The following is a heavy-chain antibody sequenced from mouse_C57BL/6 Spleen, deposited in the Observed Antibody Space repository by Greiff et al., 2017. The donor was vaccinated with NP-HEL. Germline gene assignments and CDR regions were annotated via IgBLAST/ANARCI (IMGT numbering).Heavy chain of an antibody. V-gene: IGHV1-18*01. J-gene: IGHJ1*03. CDR1: GYTFTDYN. D-gene: IGHD1-1*01. Sequence: VQLQQSGPELVKPGASVKIPCKASGYTFTDYNMDWVKQSHGKSLEWIGDINPNNGGTIYNQKFKGKATLTVDKSSSTAYMELRSLTSEDTAVYYCARWTSYYYGSSYWYFDVWGTGTTVTVSS. CDR2: INPNNGGT. CDR3: ARWTSYYYGSSYWYFDV.